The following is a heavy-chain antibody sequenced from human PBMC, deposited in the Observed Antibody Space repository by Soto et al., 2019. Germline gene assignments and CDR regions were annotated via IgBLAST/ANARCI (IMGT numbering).Heavy chain of an antibody. CDR1: GGTFSSHA. CDR3: ARGNKGPGHYGPGSQGWYGP. J-gene: IGHJ5*02. D-gene: IGHD3-10*01. Sequence: QVQLVQSGAEVKKPGSSVKVSCKASGGTFSSHAINWLRQAPGQGLEWMGVIIPITDTPNNAEKFQGRVTITADNATTTVYMELSSLTLEDTAMYYCARGNKGPGHYGPGSQGWYGPWGQGTLVTVSS. CDR2: IIPITDTP. V-gene: IGHV1-69*06.